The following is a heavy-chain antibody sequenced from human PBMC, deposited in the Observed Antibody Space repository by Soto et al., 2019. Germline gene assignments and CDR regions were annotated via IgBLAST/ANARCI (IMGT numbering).Heavy chain of an antibody. V-gene: IGHV1-18*01. CDR1: GYSFSSYG. CDR2: INTYNGNR. CDR3: ARDRLRGYDSSGFYS. J-gene: IGHJ4*02. Sequence: QVQLVQSGAELRKPGASVKVSCKASGYSFSSYGINWVRQAPGQGLEWMGWINTYNGNRNYAKKFEDRVTMTTATSTNTVYMELRSLKSDDTAIYYGARDRLRGYDSSGFYSWGQGTLVTVSS. D-gene: IGHD3-22*01.